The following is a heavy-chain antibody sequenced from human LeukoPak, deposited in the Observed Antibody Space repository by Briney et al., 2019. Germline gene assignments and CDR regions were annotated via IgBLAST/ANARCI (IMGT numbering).Heavy chain of an antibody. CDR3: AKDRGMIVY. J-gene: IGHJ4*02. CDR1: GFVFRTYD. D-gene: IGHD3-22*01. CDR2: ITFDGSKK. Sequence: GGSLRLSCAASGFVFRTYDMNWVRQGPGKGLEWVATITFDGSKKQYADSVKGRFTISRDDSKNTLYLQMNSLRAEDTAVYYCAKDRGMIVYWGQGTLVTVSS. V-gene: IGHV3-30*18.